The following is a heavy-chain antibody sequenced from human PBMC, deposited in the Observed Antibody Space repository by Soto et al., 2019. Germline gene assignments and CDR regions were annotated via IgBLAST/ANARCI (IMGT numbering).Heavy chain of an antibody. V-gene: IGHV3-11*01. CDR3: ARVTVSSSTFYGLGYFDY. D-gene: IGHD6-6*01. J-gene: IGHJ4*02. CDR2: ISSSGSTI. Sequence: GGSLRLSCAASGFTFSDYYMSWIRQAPGKGLEWVSYISSSGSTIYYADSVKGRFTISRDNAKNSLYLQMNSLRAEDTAVYYCARVTVSSSTFYGLGYFDYWCQGPLVTVSS. CDR1: GFTFSDYY.